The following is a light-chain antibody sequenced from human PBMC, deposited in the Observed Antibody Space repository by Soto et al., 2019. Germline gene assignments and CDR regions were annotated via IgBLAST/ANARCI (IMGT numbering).Light chain of an antibody. J-gene: IGLJ2*01. V-gene: IGLV4-69*01. CDR3: QTWDTGTVV. Sequence: QPVLTQSPSASASLGASVKLTCTLSSGHSNYAIAWHQQQPEKGPRYLMKLNSDGSHSKGDGIPDRFSGSSSGTERYLTISSVQSEDEADYYCQTWDTGTVVFGGGTKVTVL. CDR2: LNSDGSH. CDR1: SGHSNYA.